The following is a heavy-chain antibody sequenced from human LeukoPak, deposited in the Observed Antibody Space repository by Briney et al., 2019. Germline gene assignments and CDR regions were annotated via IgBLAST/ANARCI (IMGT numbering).Heavy chain of an antibody. Sequence: GASVKASCKASGYTFTSLGISWVRQAPGQGLEWMGWISGYNSNTNYAQKLQGRVTMTTDTSTSTAYMELRSLRSDDTAVYYCARDERGYCTSTSCPYFDYWGQGTLVTVSS. CDR2: ISGYNSNT. CDR3: ARDERGYCTSTSCPYFDY. D-gene: IGHD2-2*01. CDR1: GYTFTSLG. V-gene: IGHV1-18*01. J-gene: IGHJ4*02.